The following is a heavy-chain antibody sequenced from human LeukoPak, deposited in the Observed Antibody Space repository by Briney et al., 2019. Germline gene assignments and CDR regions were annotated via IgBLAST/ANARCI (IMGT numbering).Heavy chain of an antibody. CDR1: GGSISSYY. D-gene: IGHD1-7*01. J-gene: IGHJ4*02. CDR3: AGGTTWNYYNY. CDR2: IYYSGGT. Sequence: PSETLFLTCTVSGGSISSYYWSWIRQPPGKGLEWIGYIYYSGGTNYNPSLKSRVTISVDTSKNQFSLKLNSVTAADTAVYYCAGGTTWNYYNYWGQGTLVTVSS. V-gene: IGHV4-59*01.